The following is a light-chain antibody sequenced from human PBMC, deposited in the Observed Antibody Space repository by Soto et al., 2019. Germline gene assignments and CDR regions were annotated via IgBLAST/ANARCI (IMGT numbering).Light chain of an antibody. Sequence: QSALTQPASVSVSPGQSITSSCTGSSSDVGSYNLVSWHQQYPGKAPKLMIYEGSKRPSGVSNRFSGSKSGNTASLTISGLQAEDEADYYCCSYAGRSTLVFGGGTKLTVL. V-gene: IGLV2-23*01. J-gene: IGLJ3*02. CDR3: CSYAGRSTLV. CDR1: SSDVGSYNL. CDR2: EGS.